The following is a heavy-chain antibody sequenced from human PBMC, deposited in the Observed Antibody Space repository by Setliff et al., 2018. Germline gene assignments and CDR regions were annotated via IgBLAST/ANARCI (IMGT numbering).Heavy chain of an antibody. CDR3: ASCRYQVPYNY. J-gene: IGHJ4*02. CDR1: GDSISSISYY. D-gene: IGHD2-2*01. CDR2: LYDSGKT. V-gene: IGHV4-39*01. Sequence: NPSETLSLTCTVPGDSISSISYYWGWIRQPPGKGLEWIGTLYDSGKTYYNPSLKSRVTISVDTSKKQFSLKLSSVTAADTAVYYCASCRYQVPYNYWGQGTLVTVSS.